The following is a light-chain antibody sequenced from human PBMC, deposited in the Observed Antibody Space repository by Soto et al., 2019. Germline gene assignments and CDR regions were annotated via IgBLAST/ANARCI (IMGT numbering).Light chain of an antibody. CDR3: QQRSNWPRT. CDR1: QSVSSY. Sequence: EIVLTQSPATLSLSPGERATLSCRASQSVSSYLAWYQQKPGQAPRLLIYDASTRATGIPARFSGSGSGTDFTLTISSLEPQDFAVYYCQQRSNWPRTFGQGTTVEIK. CDR2: DAS. J-gene: IGKJ1*01. V-gene: IGKV3-11*01.